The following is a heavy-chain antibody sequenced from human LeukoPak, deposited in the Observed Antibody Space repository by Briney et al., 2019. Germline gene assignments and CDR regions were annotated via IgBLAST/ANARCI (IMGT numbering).Heavy chain of an antibody. CDR3: ARATFSPLRPDYVIDY. Sequence: SETLSLTCTVSGGSISSYYWSWIRQPAGKGLEWIGRIYTSGSTNYNPSLKSRVTISVDTSKNQFSLKLSSVTAADTAVYYCARATFSPLRPDYVIDYWGQGTLVTVSS. CDR2: IYTSGST. V-gene: IGHV4-4*07. J-gene: IGHJ4*02. CDR1: GGSISSYY. D-gene: IGHD4-17*01.